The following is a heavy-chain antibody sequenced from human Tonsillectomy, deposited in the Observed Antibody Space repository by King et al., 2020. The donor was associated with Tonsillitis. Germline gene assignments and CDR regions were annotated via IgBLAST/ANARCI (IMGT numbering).Heavy chain of an antibody. Sequence: VQLQESGPGLVKPSETLSLTCTVSGGSISNYYWNWIRQPPGKGLEWIGYIYYSGSTNYNPSLKSRVTISVDTSKNQFSLKLSSVTAADTAVYYCARDPCSGCSCYGGMFDPWGQGTLVTVSS. V-gene: IGHV4-59*12. J-gene: IGHJ5*02. D-gene: IGHD2-15*01. CDR3: ARDPCSGCSCYGGMFDP. CDR1: GGSISNYY. CDR2: IYYSGST.